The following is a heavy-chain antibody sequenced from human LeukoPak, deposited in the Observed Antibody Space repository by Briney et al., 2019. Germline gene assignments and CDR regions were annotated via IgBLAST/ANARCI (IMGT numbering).Heavy chain of an antibody. V-gene: IGHV3-20*04. D-gene: IGHD3-10*01. CDR3: ARGISTMVRGAARGAFDI. J-gene: IGHJ3*02. Sequence: GGSLRLSCTASGFKFDDYGMTWVRQAPGKGLEWVSDINWNGDSRGYAHSVRGRFTIYRDNSKNSLYLQMNSLRAEDTALYYCARGISTMVRGAARGAFDIWGQGTMVTVSS. CDR2: INWNGDSR. CDR1: GFKFDDYG.